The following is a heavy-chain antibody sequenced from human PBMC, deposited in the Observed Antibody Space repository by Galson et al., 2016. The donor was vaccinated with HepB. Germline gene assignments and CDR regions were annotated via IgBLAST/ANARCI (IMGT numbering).Heavy chain of an antibody. D-gene: IGHD5-24*01. CDR2: ISSSSTYI. Sequence: SLRLSCAASGFTFSSYSMNWVRQAPGKGLEWVSSISSSSTYIYYADSVKGRFTISRDNAKNSLFLQMNSLRAEDTAVYYCAREDRDDNYYYYGMDVWGQGTTVTVSS. J-gene: IGHJ6*02. CDR3: AREDRDDNYYYYGMDV. CDR1: GFTFSSYS. V-gene: IGHV3-21*01.